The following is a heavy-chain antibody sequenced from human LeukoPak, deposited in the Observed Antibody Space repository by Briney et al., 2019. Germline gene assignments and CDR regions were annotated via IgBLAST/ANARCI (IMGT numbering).Heavy chain of an antibody. D-gene: IGHD2-2*02. Sequence: ASVKVSCKTSGYKFASFDINWVRQATGQGLEWMGWMNPKNGDTGYAQKFHGRVTMTRNTAKSTAYMELSSLRSEDTAVYYCARSGRAIDATDHGMDVWGQGTTVIVSS. CDR2: MNPKNGDT. CDR3: ARSGRAIDATDHGMDV. J-gene: IGHJ6*02. CDR1: GYKFASFD. V-gene: IGHV1-8*01.